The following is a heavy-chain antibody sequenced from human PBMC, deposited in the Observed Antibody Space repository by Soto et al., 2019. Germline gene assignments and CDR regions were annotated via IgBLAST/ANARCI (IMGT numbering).Heavy chain of an antibody. Sequence: EVQLVESGGGLVQPGGSLRLSCAASGFTFSTYWMNWVRYVPGKGLEWVANIKEDGSEKRYVASVKGRFTISRDNAKNSLYLQINSLRAEDTAVYYCARDQSNNWSGPFDCWGRGTLVTVSS. V-gene: IGHV3-7*03. CDR3: ARDQSNNWSGPFDC. J-gene: IGHJ4*02. CDR1: GFTFSTYW. CDR2: IKEDGSEK. D-gene: IGHD1-1*01.